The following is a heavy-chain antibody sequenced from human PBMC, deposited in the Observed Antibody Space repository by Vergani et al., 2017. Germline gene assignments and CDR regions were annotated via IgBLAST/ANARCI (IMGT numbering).Heavy chain of an antibody. CDR3: ARAIAVAASYFDY. Sequence: QVQLVESGGGVVQPGRSLRLSCAASGFTFSSYGMHWVRQAPGKGLEWVAVISYDGSNKYYADSVKGRFTISRDNSKNTLYLQMNSLRAEDTAVYYCARAIAVAASYFDYWGQGTLVTVSS. D-gene: IGHD6-19*01. V-gene: IGHV3-30*03. CDR2: ISYDGSNK. CDR1: GFTFSSYG. J-gene: IGHJ4*02.